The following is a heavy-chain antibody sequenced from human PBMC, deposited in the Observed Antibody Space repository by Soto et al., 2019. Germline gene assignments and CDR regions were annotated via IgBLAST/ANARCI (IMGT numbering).Heavy chain of an antibody. CDR1: GFTFSIYG. CDR2: IWYDGSNK. J-gene: IGHJ4*02. D-gene: IGHD5-12*01. CDR3: AREGHSGYDLNY. Sequence: GGSLRLSCAASGFTFSIYGMHWFRQAPGKGLEWVAVIWYDGSNKYYADSVKGRFTISRDNSKNTLYLQMNSLRAEDTAVYYCAREGHSGYDLNYWGQGTLVTVSS. V-gene: IGHV3-33*01.